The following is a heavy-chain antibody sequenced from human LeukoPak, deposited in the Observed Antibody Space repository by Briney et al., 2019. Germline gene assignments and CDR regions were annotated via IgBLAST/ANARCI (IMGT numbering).Heavy chain of an antibody. J-gene: IGHJ3*02. CDR3: ARSHGPDDYGLVDAFDI. D-gene: IGHD4-17*01. V-gene: IGHV1-2*02. Sequence: AASVKVSCKASGYTFTGYYMHWVRQAPGQGLEWMGWINPNSGGTNYAQKFQGRVTMTRDTSISTAYMELSRLRSDDTAVYYCARSHGPDDYGLVDAFDIWGQGTMVTVSS. CDR1: GYTFTGYY. CDR2: INPNSGGT.